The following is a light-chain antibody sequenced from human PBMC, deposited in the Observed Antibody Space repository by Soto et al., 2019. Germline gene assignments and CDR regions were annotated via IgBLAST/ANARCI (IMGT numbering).Light chain of an antibody. V-gene: IGKV3-20*01. J-gene: IGKJ3*01. CDR3: QYYGSSPPFT. Sequence: EIVLTQSPGTLSLSPGERASLSCRASQSISSNYLAWYQQKPGQAPRVLIYGASIRPTGIPDRFSGSGSGADFTLTISRLEPEDFGVYYCQYYGSSPPFTFGPGTKVDIK. CDR2: GAS. CDR1: QSISSNY.